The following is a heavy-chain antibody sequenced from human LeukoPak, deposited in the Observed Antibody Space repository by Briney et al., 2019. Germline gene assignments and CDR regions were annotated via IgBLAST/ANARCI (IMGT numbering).Heavy chain of an antibody. Sequence: ASVKVSCKVSGYTLTELSMHWVRQAPGKGLEWMGGFDPEDGETIYAQKFQGRVTMTEDTSTATAYMELSSLRPEDTAVYYCATNLGYCSSTSCPRWFDTWGQGTLVTVSS. CDR3: ATNLGYCSSTSCPRWFDT. CDR2: FDPEDGET. V-gene: IGHV1-24*01. D-gene: IGHD2-2*01. CDR1: GYTLTELS. J-gene: IGHJ5*02.